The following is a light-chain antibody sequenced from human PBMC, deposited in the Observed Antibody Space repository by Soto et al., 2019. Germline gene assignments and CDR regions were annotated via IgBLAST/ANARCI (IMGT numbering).Light chain of an antibody. Sequence: DIQMTQSPSTLSPSVGDRVTITCRASQSISSWLAWYQQKPGKAPKLLIYKASSLESGVPSRFSGSGSGTEFTLTISRLQPDDFATYYCQQYNSYPWTFGQGTKVEIK. J-gene: IGKJ1*01. V-gene: IGKV1-5*03. CDR2: KAS. CDR1: QSISSW. CDR3: QQYNSYPWT.